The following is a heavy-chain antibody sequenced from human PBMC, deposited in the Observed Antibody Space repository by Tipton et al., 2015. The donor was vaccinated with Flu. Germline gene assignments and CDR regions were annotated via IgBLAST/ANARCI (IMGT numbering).Heavy chain of an antibody. V-gene: IGHV4-59*01. Sequence: TLSLTCTVSGGSISSFYWSWIRQPPGKGLEWIGYIYDSGNTNYNPSLKSRVTISVDMSKNQLSLKLNSVTAADTAVYYCARSPGYYFDYWGQGTLVTVSS. CDR2: IYDSGNT. CDR1: GGSISSFY. J-gene: IGHJ4*02. CDR3: ARSPGYYFDY.